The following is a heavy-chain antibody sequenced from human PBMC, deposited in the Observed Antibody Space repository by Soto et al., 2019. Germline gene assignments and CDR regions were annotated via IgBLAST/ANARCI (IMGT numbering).Heavy chain of an antibody. CDR3: ARDEGRTTVVTGGYFDY. V-gene: IGHV1-69*01. CDR1: GGTFSSYA. CDR2: IIPIFGTA. D-gene: IGHD4-17*01. J-gene: IGHJ4*02. Sequence: QVQLVQSGAEVKKPGSSVKVSCKASGGTFSSYAISWVRQAPGQGLEWMGGIIPIFGTANYAQKFQGRVMITADESTSTVYMELSSLRSEDTAVYYCARDEGRTTVVTGGYFDYWGQGTLVTVSS.